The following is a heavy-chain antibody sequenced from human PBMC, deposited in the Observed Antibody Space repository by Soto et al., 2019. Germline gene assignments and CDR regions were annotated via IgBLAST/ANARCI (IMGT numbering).Heavy chain of an antibody. V-gene: IGHV1-8*01. CDR2: MNPDSENT. CDR1: GYTFTNYD. Sequence: RASVKVSCKASGYTFTNYDITWVRQATGQGLEWMGWMNPDSENTGSPQKFQGRVTMTVNTSINTAYMELTSLRSEDTAVYYCTRAQFEFGSYFGLDVWGQGTTVTVSS. CDR3: TRAQFEFGSYFGLDV. D-gene: IGHD3-10*01. J-gene: IGHJ6*02.